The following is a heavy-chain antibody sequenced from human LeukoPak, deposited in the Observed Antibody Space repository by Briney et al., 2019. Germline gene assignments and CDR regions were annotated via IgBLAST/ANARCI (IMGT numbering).Heavy chain of an antibody. CDR2: IYPGDSDT. D-gene: IGHD3-22*01. J-gene: IGHJ3*02. V-gene: IGHV5-51*01. CDR1: GYSFTSYW. CDR3: ASLTPDSRGHHDAFDI. Sequence: GESLKISCKGSGYSFTSYWIGWVRQMPGKGLEWMGIIYPGDSDTRYSPSFQGQVTISADKSISTAYLQWSSLKASDTAMYYCASLTPDSRGHHDAFDIWGQGTMVTVSS.